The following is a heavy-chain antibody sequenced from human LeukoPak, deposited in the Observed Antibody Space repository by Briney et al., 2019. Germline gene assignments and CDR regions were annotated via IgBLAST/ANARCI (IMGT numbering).Heavy chain of an antibody. CDR2: ISASGGAT. Sequence: GGSLRLSCAASGFTFSSYAMSWVRQAPGKGLEWVSGISASGGATYYADSVKGRFTISRDNSKNTLYLQMNSLRAEDTAVYYCAKGSAYYDSSGYSEVDYWGQGTLVTVSS. V-gene: IGHV3-23*01. CDR1: GFTFSSYA. J-gene: IGHJ4*02. D-gene: IGHD3-22*01. CDR3: AKGSAYYDSSGYSEVDY.